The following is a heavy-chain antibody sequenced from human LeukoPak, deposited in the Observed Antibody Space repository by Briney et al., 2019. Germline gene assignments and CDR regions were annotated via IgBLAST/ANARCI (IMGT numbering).Heavy chain of an antibody. CDR3: ARGVMVRGVIIPR. CDR2: IHTSVGT. CDR1: GGSISNDNYY. Sequence: SETLSLTCTVSGGSISNDNYYWTWIRQPAGKGLEWIGRIHTSVGTKYNPSLKSRVTMSLDTSKNQFSLKLSSVTAADTAVYYCARGVMVRGVIIPRWGQGTLVTVSS. J-gene: IGHJ4*02. V-gene: IGHV4-61*02. D-gene: IGHD3-10*01.